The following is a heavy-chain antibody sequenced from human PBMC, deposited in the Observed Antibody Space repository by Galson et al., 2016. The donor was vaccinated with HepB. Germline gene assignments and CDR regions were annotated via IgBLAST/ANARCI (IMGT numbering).Heavy chain of an antibody. CDR3: VGGSTRDY. Sequence: SLRLSCAASGFIFSDFHMNWIRHAPERGLEWVSYIGATGVTTYYADSLKGRFTVSRDNAKNLLYLHMTGLTPDDTAVYYCVGGSTRDYGGQGTLVTV. D-gene: IGHD3-16*01. V-gene: IGHV3-11*01. J-gene: IGHJ4*02. CDR2: IGATGVTT. CDR1: GFIFSDFH.